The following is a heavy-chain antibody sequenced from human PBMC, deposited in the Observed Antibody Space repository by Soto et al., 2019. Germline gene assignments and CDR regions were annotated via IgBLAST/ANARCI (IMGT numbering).Heavy chain of an antibody. CDR2: IIPMFGTA. CDR3: AREIDGYYGMDV. CDR1: GGTFSTDS. V-gene: IGHV1-69*12. Sequence: QVQLVQSGAEVKKPGSSVKVSCKASGGTFSTDSISWVRQAPGQGLEWMGGIIPMFGTANNAQKFQGRVTITADESTSTAYMELSSLRSEDTAVYFCAREIDGYYGMDVCGQGTTVTVAS. J-gene: IGHJ6*02.